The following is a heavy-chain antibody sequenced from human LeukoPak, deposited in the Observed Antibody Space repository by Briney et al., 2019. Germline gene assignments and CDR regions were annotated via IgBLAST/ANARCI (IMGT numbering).Heavy chain of an antibody. CDR3: ARAPGYGSGWYVDY. CDR1: GGSISSYY. D-gene: IGHD6-19*01. Sequence: PSETLSLTCTVSGGSISSYYWSWIRQPPGKGLEWIGYIYYSGGTNYNPSLKSRVTISVDTSKNQFSLKLSSVTAADTAVYYCARAPGYGSGWYVDYWGQGTLVTVSS. V-gene: IGHV4-59*01. CDR2: IYYSGGT. J-gene: IGHJ4*02.